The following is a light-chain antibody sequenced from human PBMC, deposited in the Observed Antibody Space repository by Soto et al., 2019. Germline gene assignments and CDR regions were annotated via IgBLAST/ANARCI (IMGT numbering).Light chain of an antibody. CDR3: KQYENWPWT. V-gene: IGKV3-15*01. CDR1: QSISDT. CDR2: GAS. J-gene: IGKJ1*01. Sequence: EIVMTQSPATLSVSPGGRATLSCRASQSISDTLAWYQQKPGQAPRLLIYGASRWATGFPARFSGSGSGTDFTLTISSLQSEDFAVYSCKQYENWPWTFGQGTKVEI.